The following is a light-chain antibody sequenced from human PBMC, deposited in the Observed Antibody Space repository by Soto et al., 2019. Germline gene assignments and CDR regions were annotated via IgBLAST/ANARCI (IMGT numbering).Light chain of an antibody. Sequence: VMTQSPLALSVTLGQPASISCRSSQSLVFSDGNTYLNWFHQRPGQAPRRLIYKISNRDSGVPDRISGSGSVTDFTLKISRVEAGDIGIYYCMQGVQWPPSFGQGTRLEIK. V-gene: IGKV2-30*01. CDR1: QSLVFSDGNTY. J-gene: IGKJ5*01. CDR3: MQGVQWPPS. CDR2: KIS.